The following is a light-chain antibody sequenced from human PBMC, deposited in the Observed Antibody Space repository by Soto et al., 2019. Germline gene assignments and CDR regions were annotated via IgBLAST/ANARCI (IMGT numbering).Light chain of an antibody. CDR3: QQDNSLPRT. Sequence: MTQSPSTLSVSVGDRATLTCRASQGISSCLAWYQQKPGKAPKLLIYRASTRATGIPARFSGSGSGTEFTLTISSLQSEDFAVYYCQQDNSLPRTFGEGTKVDI. CDR2: RAS. V-gene: IGKV3-15*01. CDR1: QGISSC. J-gene: IGKJ4*02.